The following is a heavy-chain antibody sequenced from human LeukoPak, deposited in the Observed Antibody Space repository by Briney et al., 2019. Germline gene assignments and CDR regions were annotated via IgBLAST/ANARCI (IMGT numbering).Heavy chain of an antibody. CDR1: GYTFTGYY. CDR2: INPNSGGT. J-gene: IGHJ4*02. CDR3: ASEVAYYDSSEIPGDY. Sequence: ASVKVSCKASGYTFTGYYMHWVRQAPGQGLEWMGWINPNSGGTNYAQKFQGRVTMTRDTSISTAYMELSRLRSDDTAVYYCASEVAYYDSSEIPGDYWGQGTLVTVSS. V-gene: IGHV1-2*02. D-gene: IGHD3-22*01.